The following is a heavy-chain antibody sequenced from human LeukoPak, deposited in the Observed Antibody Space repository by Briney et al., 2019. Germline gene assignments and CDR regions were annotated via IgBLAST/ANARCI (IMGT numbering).Heavy chain of an antibody. J-gene: IGHJ4*02. CDR3: AKDYAAVVVVPAASPHDY. CDR1: GFTFSSYS. D-gene: IGHD2-2*01. Sequence: PGGSLRLSCAASGFTFSSYSMNWVRQAPGKGLEWVSSISSSSSYIYYADSVKGRFTISRDNAKNSLYLQMNSLRAEDTAVYYCAKDYAAVVVVPAASPHDYWGQGTLVTVSS. V-gene: IGHV3-21*01. CDR2: ISSSSSYI.